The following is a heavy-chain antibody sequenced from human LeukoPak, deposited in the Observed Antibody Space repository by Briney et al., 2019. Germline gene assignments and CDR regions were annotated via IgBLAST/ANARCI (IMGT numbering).Heavy chain of an antibody. V-gene: IGHV1-69*13. CDR1: GGTFSSYA. CDR3: ARLLVIAVAGSFQH. D-gene: IGHD6-19*01. J-gene: IGHJ1*01. CDR2: IIPIFGTA. Sequence: SVKVSCKASGGTFSSYAISWVRQAPGQGLEWMGGIIPIFGTANYAQRFQGRVTITADESTSTAYMELSSLRSEDTAVYYCARLLVIAVAGSFQHWGQGTLVTVSS.